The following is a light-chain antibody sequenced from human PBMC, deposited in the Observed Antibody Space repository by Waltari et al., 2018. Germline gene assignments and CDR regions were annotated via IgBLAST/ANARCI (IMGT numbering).Light chain of an antibody. J-gene: IGLJ1*01. Sequence: HSVLTQPPSAAGTPGQRVTISCSGSSSNIGTHHVYWYQQFPGRAPRLLIYADNQRPSGVPSRVSVSKSGTSASLVISGLRSDDEANYYCAAWDDSPSGYVFGTGTEVTVL. CDR3: AAWDDSPSGYV. CDR1: SSNIGTHH. V-gene: IGLV1-47*01. CDR2: ADN.